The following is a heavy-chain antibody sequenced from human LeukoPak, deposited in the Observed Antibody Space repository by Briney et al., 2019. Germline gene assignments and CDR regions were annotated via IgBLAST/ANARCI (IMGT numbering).Heavy chain of an antibody. CDR3: ARGGGLDV. Sequence: PGGSLRLSCAASGFTFSSYWMNWARQAPGKGLEWVDSINHNGNVNYYVDSAKGRFTISRDNAKNSLYLQMSNLRAEDTAVYFCARGGGLDVWGQGATVTVSS. CDR1: GFTFSSYW. V-gene: IGHV3-7*03. CDR2: INHNGNVN. J-gene: IGHJ6*02. D-gene: IGHD3-16*01.